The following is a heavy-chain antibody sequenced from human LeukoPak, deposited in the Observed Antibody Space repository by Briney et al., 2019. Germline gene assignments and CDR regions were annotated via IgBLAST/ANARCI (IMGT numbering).Heavy chain of an antibody. J-gene: IGHJ4*02. CDR1: VDSISRHF. V-gene: IGHV4-59*11. Sequence: SETLSLTCTVSVDSISRHFWSWIRQPPGKGLEWIGYILYNGSTNYNPSLKSRVIISGDASKKQFSLKLSSVTAADTALYYCAGERTAKYYFDYWGQGTLVTVSS. CDR2: ILYNGST. CDR3: AGERTAKYYFDY. D-gene: IGHD5-18*01.